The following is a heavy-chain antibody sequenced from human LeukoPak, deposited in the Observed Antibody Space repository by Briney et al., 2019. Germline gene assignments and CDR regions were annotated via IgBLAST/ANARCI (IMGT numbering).Heavy chain of an antibody. CDR3: ARVVAGTRYYYYYYMDV. CDR2: IKQDGSEK. D-gene: IGHD6-19*01. CDR1: GFTFSSYW. J-gene: IGHJ6*03. V-gene: IGHV3-7*01. Sequence: GGSLRLSCAASGFTFSSYWMSWVRQAPGKGLEWVANIKQDGSEKYYVDSVKGRFTISRDNAKNSLYLQMNSLRAEDTAVYYWARVVAGTRYYYYYYMDVGGKGTTVTVSS.